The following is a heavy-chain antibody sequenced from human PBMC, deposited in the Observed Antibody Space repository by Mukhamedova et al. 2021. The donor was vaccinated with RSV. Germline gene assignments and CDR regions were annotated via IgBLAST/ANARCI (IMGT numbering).Heavy chain of an antibody. CDR3: ARGKLSIAVAGPFDY. J-gene: IGHJ4*01. D-gene: IGHD6-19*01. CDR1: TFSSYA. CDR2: ISYDGSNK. V-gene: IGHV3-30*04. Sequence: TFSSYAMHWVRQAPGKGLEWVAVISYDGSNKYYADSVKGRFTISRDNSKNTLYLQMNSLRAEDTAVYYCARGKLSIAVAGPFDY.